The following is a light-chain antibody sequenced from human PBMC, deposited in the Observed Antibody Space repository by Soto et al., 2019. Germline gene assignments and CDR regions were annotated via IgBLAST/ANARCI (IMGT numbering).Light chain of an antibody. V-gene: IGLV1-51*01. CDR1: SSNIGDNS. CDR3: GTWDSRLRVGV. Sequence: QSVLTQPPSVSAAPGQKVTISCSGSSSNIGDNSVSWYQQFPGTAPKFLIYDNNKRPSGIPDRFSGSKFGTSATLDIIGLQTGDEADYYCGTWDSRLRVGVFGGGTKVTVL. CDR2: DNN. J-gene: IGLJ3*02.